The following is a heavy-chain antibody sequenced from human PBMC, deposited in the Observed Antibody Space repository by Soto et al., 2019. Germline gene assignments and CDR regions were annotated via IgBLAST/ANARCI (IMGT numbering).Heavy chain of an antibody. V-gene: IGHV6-1*01. D-gene: IGHD3-3*01. CDR1: GDSVSSNSAA. Sequence: SQTLSLTCAISGDSVSSNSAAWNWIRQSPSRGLEWLGRTYYRSKWYNDNAVSVKSRITINPDTSKNQFSLQLNSVTPEDTAVYYCARDSITIFGVVIIGYGMDVWGQGTTVTVSS. CDR3: ARDSITIFGVVIIGYGMDV. J-gene: IGHJ6*02. CDR2: TYYRSKWYN.